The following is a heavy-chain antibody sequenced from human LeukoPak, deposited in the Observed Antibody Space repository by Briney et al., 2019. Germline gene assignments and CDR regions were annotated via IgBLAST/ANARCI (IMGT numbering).Heavy chain of an antibody. CDR2: IYYSGST. CDR1: GGSISSYY. Sequence: SETLSLTCTVSGGSISSYYWSWIRQPPGKGLEWIGYIYYSGSTNYNPSLKSRVTISVDTSKNHFSLNLTSVTAADTAVYYCTRGMMGLPDSWGQGTLVTVSS. D-gene: IGHD1-26*01. CDR3: TRGMMGLPDS. V-gene: IGHV4-59*01. J-gene: IGHJ4*02.